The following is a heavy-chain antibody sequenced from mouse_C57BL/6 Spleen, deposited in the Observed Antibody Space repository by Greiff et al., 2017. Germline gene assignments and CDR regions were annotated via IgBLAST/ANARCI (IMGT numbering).Heavy chain of an antibody. CDR1: GYTFTDYY. D-gene: IGHD1-1*01. Sequence: QVHVKQSGAELVRPGASVKLSCKASGYTFTDYYINWVKQRPGQGLEWIARIYPGSGTTYYNEKFKGKATLTAEKSSSTAYMQLSSLTSEDSAVYFCARFYYYGSSSPMDYWGQGTSVTVSS. V-gene: IGHV1-76*01. CDR3: ARFYYYGSSSPMDY. J-gene: IGHJ4*01. CDR2: IYPGSGTT.